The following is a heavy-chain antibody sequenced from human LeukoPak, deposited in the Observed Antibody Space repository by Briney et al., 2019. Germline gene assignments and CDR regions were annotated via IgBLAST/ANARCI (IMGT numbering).Heavy chain of an antibody. J-gene: IGHJ4*02. V-gene: IGHV3-30*04. Sequence: GRSLRLSCAASGFTFSSYAMHWVRQAPGKGLEWVAVISDDGSNKYYVDSVKGRFTFSRDNSKNTLYLQMNSLRAEDTAVYYCVRDSSGWFDYWGPGNPGHRLL. CDR2: ISDDGSNK. CDR1: GFTFSSYA. CDR3: VRDSSGWFDY. D-gene: IGHD6-19*01.